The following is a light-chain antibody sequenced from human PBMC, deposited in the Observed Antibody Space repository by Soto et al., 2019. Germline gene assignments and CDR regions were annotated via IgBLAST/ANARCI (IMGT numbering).Light chain of an antibody. CDR1: SSDVGGYNY. CDR2: EVS. Sequence: QSALTQPASVSGSPGQSITISCTGTSSDVGGYNYVSWYQQHPGKAPKLMIYEVSNRPSGVPDRFSGSKSGNTASLTISGLPAEDEADYYCCSYAGSYTYVFGTGTKVTVL. V-gene: IGLV2-11*01. J-gene: IGLJ1*01. CDR3: CSYAGSYTYV.